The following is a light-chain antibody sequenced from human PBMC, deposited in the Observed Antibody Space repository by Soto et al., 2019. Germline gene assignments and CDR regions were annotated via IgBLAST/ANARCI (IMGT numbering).Light chain of an antibody. CDR1: QSVNIH. CDR3: QQRSKWPPD. CDR2: DAS. J-gene: IGKJ5*01. Sequence: EIVLTQSPVTLSLSPGERATLSCRASQSVNIHLAWYQQKPGQAPRLLIYDASHRASGIPARFSGSGSGTDFTLTISSLEPEDFAVYYCQQRSKWPPDFGQGTRLEIK. V-gene: IGKV3-11*01.